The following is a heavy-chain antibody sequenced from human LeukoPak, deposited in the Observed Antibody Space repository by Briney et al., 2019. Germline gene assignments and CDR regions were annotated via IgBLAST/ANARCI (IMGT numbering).Heavy chain of an antibody. V-gene: IGHV1-2*02. D-gene: IGHD6-13*01. J-gene: IGHJ4*02. CDR3: AASEGAAAPEV. CDR2: INPNSGGT. CDR1: GYTLTELS. Sequence: ASVKVSCKVSGYTLTELSMHWVRQAPGQGLEWMGWINPNSGGTNYAQKFQGRVTMTRDTSISTAYMELSRLRSDDTAVYYCAASEGAAAPEVWGQGTLVTVSS.